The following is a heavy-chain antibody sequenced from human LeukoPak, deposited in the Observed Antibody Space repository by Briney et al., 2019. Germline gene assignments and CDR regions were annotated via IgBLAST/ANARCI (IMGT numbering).Heavy chain of an antibody. V-gene: IGHV3-30-3*01. J-gene: IGHJ4*02. CDR3: ARGASVVTATAFDY. Sequence: GGSLRLACAASGFTFSSYAMHWVRQAPGKGLEWVAIISYDGSNKYYADSVKGRFTISRDNSKNTLYLQMNSLRAEDTAVYYCARGASVVTATAFDYWGQGSLVTVSS. CDR1: GFTFSSYA. CDR2: ISYDGSNK. D-gene: IGHD2-21*02.